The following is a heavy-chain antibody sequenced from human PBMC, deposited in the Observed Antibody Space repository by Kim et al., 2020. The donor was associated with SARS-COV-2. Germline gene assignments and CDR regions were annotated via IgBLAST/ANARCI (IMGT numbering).Heavy chain of an antibody. CDR1: GGSISSSNW. CDR2: IYHSGST. Sequence: SDTLSLTCAVSGGSISSSNWWSWVRQPPGKGLEWIGEIYHSGSTNYNPSLKSRVTISVDKSKNQFSLKLSSVTAADTAVYYCARLVTTVTTFFDYWGQGTLVTVSS. D-gene: IGHD4-17*01. CDR3: ARLVTTVTTFFDY. V-gene: IGHV4-4*02. J-gene: IGHJ4*02.